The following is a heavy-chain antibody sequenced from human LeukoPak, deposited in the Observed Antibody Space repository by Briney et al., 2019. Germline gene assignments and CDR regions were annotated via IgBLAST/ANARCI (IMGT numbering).Heavy chain of an antibody. V-gene: IGHV1-69*13. CDR1: GGTFSSYA. Sequence: ASVKVSCKASGGTFSSYAISWVRQAPGQGLEWMGGIIPIFGTANYAQKFQGRVTITADESTSTAYMELRSLRSDDTAVYYCARDLHYNPNWFDPWGQGTLVTVSS. CDR3: ARDLHYNPNWFDP. J-gene: IGHJ5*02. CDR2: IIPIFGTA. D-gene: IGHD1-1*01.